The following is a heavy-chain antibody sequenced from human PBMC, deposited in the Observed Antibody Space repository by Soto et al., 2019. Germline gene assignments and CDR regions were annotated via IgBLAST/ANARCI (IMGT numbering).Heavy chain of an antibody. CDR1: GFTFSTYD. J-gene: IGHJ4*02. V-gene: IGHV3-30*18. D-gene: IGHD3-10*01. CDR3: AKPVYGSGSPDY. CDR2: VSYDTAYE. Sequence: GGSLRLSCAVSGFTFSTYDMHWVRQAPGKGLEWVAVVSYDTAYENYADSVKGRFTISRDNSKNTLYLQMNNLRAEDTAIYYSAKPVYGSGSPDYWGQGTLVTVSS.